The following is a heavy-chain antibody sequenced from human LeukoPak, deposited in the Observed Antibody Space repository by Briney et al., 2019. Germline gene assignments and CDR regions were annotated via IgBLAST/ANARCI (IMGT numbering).Heavy chain of an antibody. Sequence: PGESLKISCKGSGYSFTSYWIGWVRPMPGKGLEWMGIIYPGDSDTRYSPSFQGQVTISADKSISTAYLQWSSLKASDTAMYYCARHSVPVNYYYYYMDVWGKGTTVTVSS. CDR2: IYPGDSDT. J-gene: IGHJ6*03. D-gene: IGHD3-10*01. CDR1: GYSFTSYW. V-gene: IGHV5-51*01. CDR3: ARHSVPVNYYYYYMDV.